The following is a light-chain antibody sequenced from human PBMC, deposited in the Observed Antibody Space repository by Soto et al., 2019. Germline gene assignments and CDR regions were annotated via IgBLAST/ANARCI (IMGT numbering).Light chain of an antibody. CDR1: RGISGN. J-gene: IGKJ1*01. CDR3: LQDDRSPRT. Sequence: VMTQSPATLAVSPGERSTLSCMANRGISGNLGWYQQRPGQSPRLLMFRISSRDADIPDRFSGSGSGTDFALKISRVEPDDVGVYYCLQDDRSPRTFGQGTQVEIK. CDR2: RIS. V-gene: IGKV3-20*01.